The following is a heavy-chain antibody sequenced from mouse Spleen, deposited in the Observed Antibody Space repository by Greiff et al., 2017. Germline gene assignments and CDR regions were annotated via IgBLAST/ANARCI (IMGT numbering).Heavy chain of an antibody. CDR3: AREDGNPFAY. D-gene: IGHD2-1*01. CDR1: GYTFTSYW. CDR2: IDPSDSYT. J-gene: IGHJ3*01. V-gene: IGHV1-69*01. Sequence: VQLQQPGAELVMPGASVKLSCKASGYTFTSYWMHWVKQRPGQGLEWIGEIDPSDSYTNYNQKFKGKATLTVDKSSSTAYMQLSSLTSEDSAVYYCAREDGNPFAYWGQGTLVTVSA.